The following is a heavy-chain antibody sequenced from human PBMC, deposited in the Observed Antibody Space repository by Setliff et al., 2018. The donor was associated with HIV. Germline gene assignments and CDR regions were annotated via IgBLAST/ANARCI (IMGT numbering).Heavy chain of an antibody. V-gene: IGHV4-30-4*08. D-gene: IGHD2-15*01. CDR2: IFHGGST. Sequence: TLSLTCTVPGGSINRSNYYWGWIRQHPGKGLEWVGYIFHGGSTYYNPSLKSRLTISVDTSRNQFSLKLGSVTAADTAMYYCAREHCSGGSCNGFDIWGQGTMVTVSS. CDR1: GGSINRSNYY. J-gene: IGHJ3*02. CDR3: AREHCSGGSCNGFDI.